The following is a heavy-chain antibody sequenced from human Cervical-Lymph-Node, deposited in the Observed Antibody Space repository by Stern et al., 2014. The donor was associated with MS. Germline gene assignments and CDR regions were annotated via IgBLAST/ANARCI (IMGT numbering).Heavy chain of an antibody. J-gene: IGHJ4*02. CDR1: GGSISGFY. CDR3: ARDLRSDYSSSGFDY. D-gene: IGHD6-6*01. V-gene: IGHV4-4*07. Sequence: QLQLQESGPGLVKPSETLSLACTVSGGSISGFYWSWIRQPAGKGLEWIGRIYASGSTDQNPSLKSRVTISVDTSRNQFSLKLRSVTAADTAVYYCARDLRSDYSSSGFDYWGQGTLVTVSS. CDR2: IYASGST.